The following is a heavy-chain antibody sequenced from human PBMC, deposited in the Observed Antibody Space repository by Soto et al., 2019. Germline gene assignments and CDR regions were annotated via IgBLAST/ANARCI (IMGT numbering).Heavy chain of an antibody. CDR1: GFTFSSYG. V-gene: IGHV3-30*03. CDR3: ARDSGPRGYDAFDI. J-gene: IGHJ3*02. Sequence: PGGSLRLSCAASGFTFSSYGMHWVRQAPGKGLEWVAVISYDGSENFYVDSVKGRFTISRDNAKNSLYLQMNSLRAEDTAVYYCARDSGPRGYDAFDIWGQGTMVTVSS. D-gene: IGHD2-8*02. CDR2: ISYDGSEN.